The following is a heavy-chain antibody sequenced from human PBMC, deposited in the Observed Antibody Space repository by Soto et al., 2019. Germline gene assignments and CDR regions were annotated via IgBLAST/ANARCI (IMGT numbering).Heavy chain of an antibody. J-gene: IGHJ3*02. V-gene: IGHV3-21*01. Sequence: PRGLLRLSFGASGFTLSSYSLNWVLQAPGKVLEWVSSISSRSSYIYYADSVKGRFTIFRDNAKNSLYLQMNSLRAEDTAVYYCATNSNYAQIWGQGTMVSVTS. CDR2: ISSRSSYI. D-gene: IGHD1-7*01. CDR3: ATNSNYAQI. CDR1: GFTLSSYS.